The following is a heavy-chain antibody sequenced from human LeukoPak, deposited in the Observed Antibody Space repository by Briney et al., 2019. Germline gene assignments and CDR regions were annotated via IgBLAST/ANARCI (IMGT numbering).Heavy chain of an antibody. CDR3: ARDYYASNGVDV. CDR2: LSPSGGIT. V-gene: IGHV3-23*01. J-gene: IGHJ6*02. D-gene: IGHD3-10*01. CDR1: GFTFSTYA. Sequence: GGSLRLSCAASGFTFSTYAMSWVRQAPGKGLEWVSALSPSGGITYYEDSVKGRFTISRDNAKNSLDLQMNSLRPEDTAVYYCARDYYASNGVDVWGQGTTVTVSS.